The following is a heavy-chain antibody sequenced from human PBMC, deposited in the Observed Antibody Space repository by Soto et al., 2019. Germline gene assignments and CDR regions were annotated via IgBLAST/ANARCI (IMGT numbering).Heavy chain of an antibody. D-gene: IGHD6-13*01. V-gene: IGHV3-33*01. CDR2: IWYDGSNK. Sequence: QVQLVESGGGVVQPGRSLRLSCAASGFTFSSYGMHWVRQAPGKGLEWVAVIWYDGSNKYYADSVKGRFTISRDNSKNTLYLQMNSLSAEDTAVYYCAREGYSSSYLDYWGQGTLVTVSS. CDR3: AREGYSSSYLDY. J-gene: IGHJ4*02. CDR1: GFTFSSYG.